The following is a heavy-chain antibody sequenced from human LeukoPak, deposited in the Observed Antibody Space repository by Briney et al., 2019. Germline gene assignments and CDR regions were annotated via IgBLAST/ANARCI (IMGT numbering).Heavy chain of an antibody. J-gene: IGHJ5*02. V-gene: IGHV1-2*02. CDR2: INPNSGGT. CDR3: ARAGATLRDSWFDP. Sequence: ASVKVSCKASGYTFTDYHVHWVRQAPGQGLEWMGWINPNSGGTNYAQKFQGRVTMTRDTSISTAYMELSRLRSDDTAVYYCARAGATLRDSWFDPWGQGTLVTVSS. D-gene: IGHD1-26*01. CDR1: GYTFTDYH.